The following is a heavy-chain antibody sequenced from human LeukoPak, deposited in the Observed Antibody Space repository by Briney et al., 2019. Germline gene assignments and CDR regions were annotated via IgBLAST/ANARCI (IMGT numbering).Heavy chain of an antibody. D-gene: IGHD2/OR15-2a*01. Sequence: GGSLRLSCAASGFTFSSYWMSWVRQAPGKGREGVANIKQDGRAKYYADSVKGRFTISRNNSKNTLYLQSNSPRPEDTAVYYCAGENRDYYYYGMDVWGQGTTVTVSS. CDR3: AGENRDYYYYGMDV. CDR2: IKQDGRAK. J-gene: IGHJ6*02. CDR1: GFTFSSYW. V-gene: IGHV3-7*01.